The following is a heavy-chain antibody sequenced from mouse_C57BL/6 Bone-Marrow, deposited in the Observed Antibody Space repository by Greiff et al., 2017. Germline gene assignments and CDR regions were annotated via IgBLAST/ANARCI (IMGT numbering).Heavy chain of an antibody. CDR1: GYAFSSYW. V-gene: IGHV1-80*01. CDR3: ARSFTTVVEGDY. Sequence: QVQLQQSGAELVKPGASVKISCKASGYAFSSYWMNWVKQRPGKGLEWIGQIYPGDGDTNYNGKFKGKATLTADKSSSTAYMQLSSLTSEDSAVYFCARSFTTVVEGDYWGKGTTLTVSS. CDR2: IYPGDGDT. J-gene: IGHJ2*01. D-gene: IGHD1-1*01.